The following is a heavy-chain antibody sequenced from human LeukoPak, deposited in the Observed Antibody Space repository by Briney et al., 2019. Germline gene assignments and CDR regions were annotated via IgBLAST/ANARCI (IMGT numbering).Heavy chain of an antibody. CDR2: IYYTGST. J-gene: IGHJ4*02. Sequence: PSETLSLTCTVSGDSISSSSSYWGWIRQPPGEGLEWIGSIYYTGSTYYNTSLKSRVTISVDTSKNQFSLKLSSVTAADTAVYYCLGGKSSWPIVDDYWGQGTLVTVSS. D-gene: IGHD6-13*01. CDR1: GDSISSSSSY. CDR3: LGGKSSWPIVDDY. V-gene: IGHV4-39*07.